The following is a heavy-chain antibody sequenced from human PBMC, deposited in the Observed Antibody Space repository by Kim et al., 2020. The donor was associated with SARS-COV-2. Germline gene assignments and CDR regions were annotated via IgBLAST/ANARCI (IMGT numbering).Heavy chain of an antibody. Sequence: GGSLRLSCAASGFTFSSYGMPWVRQAPGKGLEWVAVISYDGSNKYYADSVKGRFTISRDNSKNTLYLQMNSLRADDTAVYYCARDYDFLTGYYDSNFYF. D-gene: IGHD3-9*01. J-gene: IGHJ4*01. CDR1: GFTFSSYG. CDR3: ARDYDFLTGYYDSNFYF. CDR2: ISYDGSNK. V-gene: IGHV3-33*05.